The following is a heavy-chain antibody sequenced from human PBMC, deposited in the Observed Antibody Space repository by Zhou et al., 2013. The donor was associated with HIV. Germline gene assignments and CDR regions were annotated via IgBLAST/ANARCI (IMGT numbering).Heavy chain of an antibody. V-gene: IGHV1-3*01. J-gene: IGHJ4*02. CDR2: INPGNGNT. D-gene: IGHD5-12*01. CDR1: GYTFTGYY. CDR3: AREGGYNSRMDY. Sequence: QVQLVQSGAEVKKPGASVKVSCKASGYTFTGYYMHWVRQAPGQRLEWMGWINPGNGNTKYSQKFQGRVTITRDTSASTVYMELSSLRSEDAAVYYCAREGGYNSRMDYVGQGPGHRLL.